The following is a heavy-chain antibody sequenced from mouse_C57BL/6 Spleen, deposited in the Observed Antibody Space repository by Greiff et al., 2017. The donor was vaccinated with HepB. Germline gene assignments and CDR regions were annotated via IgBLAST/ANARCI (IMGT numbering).Heavy chain of an antibody. CDR3: ATTLSPYYYCSSGCSGYAMDY. V-gene: IGHV5-17*01. CDR1: GFTFSDYG. D-gene: IGHD1-1*01. Sequence: EVQRVESGGGLVKPGGSLKLSCAASGFTFSDYGMHWVRQAPEKGLEWVAYISSGSSTIYYADTVKGRFTISRDNAKNTLFLQMTSLRSEDTAMYYCATTLSPYYYCSSGCSGYAMDYWGQGTSVTVSS. J-gene: IGHJ4*01. CDR2: ISSGSSTI.